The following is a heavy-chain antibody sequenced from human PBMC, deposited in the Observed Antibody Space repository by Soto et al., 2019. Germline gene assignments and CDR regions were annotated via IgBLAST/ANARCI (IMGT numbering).Heavy chain of an antibody. CDR3: AKSIAAAGNAYYYGMDV. J-gene: IGHJ6*02. D-gene: IGHD6-13*01. CDR2: TDYRSKWYN. V-gene: IGHV6-1*01. CDR1: GDSVSSNSAA. Sequence: SQTLSLTCAISGDSVSSNSAAWNWIRQSPSRGLEWLGRTDYRSKWYNDYAVSVKSRITINPDTSKNQFSLQLNSVTPEDTAVYYCAKSIAAAGNAYYYGMDVWGQGTTVTVSS.